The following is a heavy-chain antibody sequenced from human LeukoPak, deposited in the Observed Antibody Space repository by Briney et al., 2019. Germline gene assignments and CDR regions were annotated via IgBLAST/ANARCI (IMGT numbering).Heavy chain of an antibody. D-gene: IGHD1-7*01. CDR3: ARGSNSNLWYGWFDP. V-gene: IGHV4-39*07. J-gene: IGHJ5*02. Sequence: PSETLSLTCSVSGGSISSSSYYWGWIRQPPGKGLEWIGNIYYSGRTYQKTSLKSRVTISIDTSKNQFSLRLTSVTAADTAFYYCARGSNSNLWYGWFDPLGQGTLVTVSS. CDR2: IYYSGRT. CDR1: GGSISSSSYY.